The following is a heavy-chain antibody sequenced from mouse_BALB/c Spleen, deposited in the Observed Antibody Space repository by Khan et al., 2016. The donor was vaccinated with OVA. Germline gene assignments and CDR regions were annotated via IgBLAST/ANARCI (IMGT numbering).Heavy chain of an antibody. J-gene: IGHJ2*01. CDR3: ARDGYYFDY. V-gene: IGHV2-9*02. CDR1: GFSLSSFC. CDR2: IWAGGDT. Sequence: VKLQESGPGLVAPSQSLSITCTVSGFSLSSFCVYWVRQPPGKGLEWLGVIWAGGDTTYNSALMSRLSISKDNSKGQVFLKRNSLQTDATVVYYCARDGYYFDYWGQGTTLTVSS. D-gene: IGHD2-2*01.